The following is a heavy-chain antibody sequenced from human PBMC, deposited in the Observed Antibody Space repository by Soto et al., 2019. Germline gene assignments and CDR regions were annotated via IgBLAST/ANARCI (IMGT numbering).Heavy chain of an antibody. Sequence: GWSLRLSCLGSVFTFSDSVMAWFRQAPGKGLEWLSAISGDGRTQYAGSVTGRFSISRDNSKNTLYLQMSSLRAEDTAAYYCVKWHTSNFDSLPFTGFDYWGQGTQVTVSS. CDR3: VKWHTSNFDSLPFTGFDY. D-gene: IGHD3-22*01. V-gene: IGHV3-23*01. CDR1: VFTFSDSV. CDR2: ISGDGRT. J-gene: IGHJ4*02.